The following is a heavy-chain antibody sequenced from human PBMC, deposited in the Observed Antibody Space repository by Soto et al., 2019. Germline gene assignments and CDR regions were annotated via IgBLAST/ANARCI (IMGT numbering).Heavy chain of an antibody. J-gene: IGHJ4*01. D-gene: IGHD3-16*02. CDR3: TTDSYITIVIVRFDY. V-gene: IGHV3-43*01. Sequence: GGSLRLSCAASGFTFDDYTMHWVRQAPGKGLEWVSLISWDGGSTYYADFAAPVKGRFAISRDDSKNMVYLQMNSLKTEDTAVYYCTTDSYITIVIVRFDYWGHGTLVTVSS. CDR2: ISWDGGST. CDR1: GFTFDDYT.